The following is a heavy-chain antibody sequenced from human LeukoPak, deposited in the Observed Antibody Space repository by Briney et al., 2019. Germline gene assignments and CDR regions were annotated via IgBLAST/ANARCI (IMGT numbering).Heavy chain of an antibody. CDR1: GYTFTSYF. J-gene: IGHJ4*02. D-gene: IGHD2-21*02. CDR3: ARMSTYCGGDCYSG. CDR2: INPSGGST. V-gene: IGHV1-46*01. Sequence: AXVKVSRKASGYTFTSYFINWVRQAPGQGLEWVGIINPSGGSTNYAQKFQGRVTMTRDTSTTTVYMELSSLRSEDTAVYYCARMSTYCGGDCYSGWGQGTLVTVSS.